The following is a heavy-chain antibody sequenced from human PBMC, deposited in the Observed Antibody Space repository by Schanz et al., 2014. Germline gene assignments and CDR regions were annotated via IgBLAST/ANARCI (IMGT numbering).Heavy chain of an antibody. CDR2: VPFDGSQK. CDR3: ARESSNDIVLVPGAVFDH. V-gene: IGHV3-30*04. CDR1: GFTFSSYA. Sequence: QVQLVESGGGVVQPGRSLRLSCAASGFTFSSYALHWVRQAPGKGLEWVAFVPFDGSQKFYADSVKGRFTISRDNFKNTVYLQMNSLRPGDTAVYYCARESSNDIVLVPGAVFDHWGQGILXTVSS. D-gene: IGHD2-2*01. J-gene: IGHJ4*02.